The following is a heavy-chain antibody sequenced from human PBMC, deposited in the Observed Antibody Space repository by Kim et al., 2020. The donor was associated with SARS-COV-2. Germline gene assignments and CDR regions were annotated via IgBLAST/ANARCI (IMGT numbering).Heavy chain of an antibody. CDR2: IRSKANSYAT. CDR3: TRRTGYYFDY. J-gene: IGHJ4*02. D-gene: IGHD1-1*01. CDR1: GFTFSGSA. Sequence: GGSLRLSCAASGFTFSGSAMHWVRQASGKGVEWVGRIRSKANSYATAYAASVKGRFTISRDDSKNTAYLQMNSLKTEDTAVYYCTRRTGYYFDYWGQGTLVTVSS. V-gene: IGHV3-73*01.